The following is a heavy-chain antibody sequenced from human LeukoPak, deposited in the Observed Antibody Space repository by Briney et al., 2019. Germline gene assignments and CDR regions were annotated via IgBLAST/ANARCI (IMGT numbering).Heavy chain of an antibody. Sequence: PGGSLRLSCAASELTLSDYCMIWVRQGPGEGLEWVATIKPDGRDKYYVDSVKGRFTMSRDNGKNSVYLQMNSLRAEDTAVYYCASWEASTNYWGQGTLVTVSS. CDR2: IKPDGRDK. V-gene: IGHV3-7*01. CDR3: ASWEASTNY. J-gene: IGHJ4*02. D-gene: IGHD1-26*01. CDR1: ELTLSDYC.